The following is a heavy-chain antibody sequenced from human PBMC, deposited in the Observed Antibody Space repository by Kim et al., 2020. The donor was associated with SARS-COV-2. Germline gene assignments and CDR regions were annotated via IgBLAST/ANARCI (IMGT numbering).Heavy chain of an antibody. J-gene: IGHJ5*02. D-gene: IGHD6-13*01. CDR2: IYPGDSDT. CDR3: ARRGELTGDSSSWTEANWFDP. V-gene: IGHV5-51*01. CDR1: GYSFTSYW. Sequence: GESLKISCKGSGYSFTSYWIGWVRQMPGKGLEWMGIIYPGDSDTRYSPSFQGQVTISADKSISTAYLQWSSLKASDTAMYYCARRGELTGDSSSWTEANWFDPWGQGTLVTVSS.